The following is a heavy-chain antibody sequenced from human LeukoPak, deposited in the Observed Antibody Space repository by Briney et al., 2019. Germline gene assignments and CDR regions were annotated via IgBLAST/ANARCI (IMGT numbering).Heavy chain of an antibody. CDR1: GGSISDYY. V-gene: IGHV4-34*01. Sequence: ASETLSLTCTVSGGSISDYYWSWVRQPPGKGLEWIGEINHSGSTNYNPSLKSRVTISVDTSKNQFSLKLSSVTAADTAVYYCARAYDSSGYETYYFDYWGQGTLVTVSS. J-gene: IGHJ4*02. CDR2: INHSGST. CDR3: ARAYDSSGYETYYFDY. D-gene: IGHD3-22*01.